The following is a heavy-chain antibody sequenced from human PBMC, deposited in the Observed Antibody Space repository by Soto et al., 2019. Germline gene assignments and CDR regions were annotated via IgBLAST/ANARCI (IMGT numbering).Heavy chain of an antibody. V-gene: IGHV1-18*01. CDR2: ISAYNGNT. CDR3: ARDMYSSGWYGNWFEP. J-gene: IGHJ5*02. Sequence: ASVKVSCKASGYTFTSYGISWVRQAPGQGLEWMGWISAYNGNTNYAQKLQGRVTMTTDTSTSTAYMELRSLRSDDTAVYYCARDMYSSGWYGNWFEPWGQGTLVTLSS. D-gene: IGHD6-19*01. CDR1: GYTFTSYG.